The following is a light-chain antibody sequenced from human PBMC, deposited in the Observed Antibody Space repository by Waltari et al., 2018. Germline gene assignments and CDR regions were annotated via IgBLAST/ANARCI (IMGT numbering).Light chain of an antibody. Sequence: EIVMTQSPATLSVFPGGRATLSCRASQSIRSNLAWYQLKTGQAPRLLIYGASTRATGIPARFSGSGSGTEFTLTISSLQSEDFAVYFCQQYDNWLGTFGQGTKVEIK. CDR1: QSIRSN. CDR3: QQYDNWLGT. V-gene: IGKV3-15*01. J-gene: IGKJ1*01. CDR2: GAS.